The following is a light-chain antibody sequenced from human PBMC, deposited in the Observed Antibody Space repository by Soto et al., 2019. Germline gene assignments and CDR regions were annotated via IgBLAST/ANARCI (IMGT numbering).Light chain of an antibody. V-gene: IGLV1-40*01. CDR1: SSNIGAGYD. Sequence: QSVLTQPPSVSGAPGQRVTISCTGSSSNIGAGYDVHWYQQLPGTAPKLLIYDNSNRPSGVPDRFSGSKSGTSSSLAITGLQADDEADYYCQSYDSSLSADVFGTGTKVTVL. CDR3: QSYDSSLSADV. J-gene: IGLJ1*01. CDR2: DNS.